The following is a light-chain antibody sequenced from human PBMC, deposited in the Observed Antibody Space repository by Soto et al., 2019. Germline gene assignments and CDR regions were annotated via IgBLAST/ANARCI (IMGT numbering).Light chain of an antibody. J-gene: IGKJ2*01. CDR3: QQYDNLPYT. CDR2: DAS. Sequence: DLQMTQSPSSLSASVGDRVTITCQASQDISRYLSWHQQKPGKAPQLLIHDASKLAPGVPSRFTGSGSATDFAFTINSLQPEDIGTYYCQQYDNLPYTFGQGTRLEIK. V-gene: IGKV1-33*01. CDR1: QDISRY.